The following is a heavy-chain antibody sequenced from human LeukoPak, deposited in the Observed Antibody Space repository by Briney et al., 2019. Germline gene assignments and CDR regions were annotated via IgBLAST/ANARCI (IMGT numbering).Heavy chain of an antibody. CDR3: ARDFKLGRYSSGWYLAY. D-gene: IGHD6-19*01. J-gene: IGHJ4*02. CDR2: INPNSGGT. CDR1: GYTFTGYY. V-gene: IGHV1-2*02. Sequence: ASVKVSCKASGYTFTGYYIHWVRQAPGQGLEWMGWINPNSGGTNYAQKFQGRVTMTRDTSISTAYMELSRLRSDDTAVYYCARDFKLGRYSSGWYLAYWGQGTLVTVSS.